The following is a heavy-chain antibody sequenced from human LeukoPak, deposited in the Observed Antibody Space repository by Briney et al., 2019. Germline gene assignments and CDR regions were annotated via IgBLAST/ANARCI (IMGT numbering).Heavy chain of an antibody. CDR3: ARASQWLAFDT. D-gene: IGHD6-19*01. Sequence: GGSLRLSCAASRITVTSNHMSWLRQAPGKGLEWVSVIYNGDNTNYADSVKGRFTISRDNSKNTLYLQMNSLRAEDTAVYFCARASQWLAFDTWGQGALVIVSS. V-gene: IGHV3-66*01. J-gene: IGHJ4*02. CDR1: RITVTSNH. CDR2: IYNGDNT.